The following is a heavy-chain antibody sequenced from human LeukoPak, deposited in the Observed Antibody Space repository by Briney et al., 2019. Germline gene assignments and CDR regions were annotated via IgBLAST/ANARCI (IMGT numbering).Heavy chain of an antibody. D-gene: IGHD1-26*01. J-gene: IGHJ5*02. CDR3: ARGGASADARRIDP. CDR1: GYAFTSYD. Sequence: ASVKVSCKASGYAFTSYDINWVRQASGQGLEWMGWLNRNSGNTGYAQKFKRRVTITSSTSTSTVFMELGSLTSEDTAVYYCARGGASADARRIDPWGQGTLVTVSS. CDR2: LNRNSGNT. V-gene: IGHV1-8*01.